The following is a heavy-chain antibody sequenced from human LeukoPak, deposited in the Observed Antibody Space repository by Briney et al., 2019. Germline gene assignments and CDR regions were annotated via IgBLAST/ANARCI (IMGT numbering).Heavy chain of an antibody. V-gene: IGHV4-34*01. CDR1: GGSFSGYY. Sequence: SETLSLTCAVYGGSFSGYYWSWIRQPPGKGLEWIGEINHSGSTNYNPSLKSRVTISVDTSKNQFSLKLSSVTAADTAVYYCARGTVLWFGELLYVADAFDIWGQGTMVTVSS. CDR3: ARGTVLWFGELLYVADAFDI. J-gene: IGHJ3*02. D-gene: IGHD3-10*01. CDR2: INHSGST.